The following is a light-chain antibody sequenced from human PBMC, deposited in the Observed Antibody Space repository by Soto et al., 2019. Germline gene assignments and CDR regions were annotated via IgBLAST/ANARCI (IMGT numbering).Light chain of an antibody. Sequence: DIQLTQSPSFLSAFVRDGVTITCRASQGVTNYLVWYQQKPGRAPKLLISAASTLQSGVPSRFSGSVSGTEFTLTISSLQPEDFGTYYCQQVKAYPITFGGGTKVEIK. CDR1: QGVTNY. CDR2: AAS. J-gene: IGKJ4*01. V-gene: IGKV1-9*01. CDR3: QQVKAYPIT.